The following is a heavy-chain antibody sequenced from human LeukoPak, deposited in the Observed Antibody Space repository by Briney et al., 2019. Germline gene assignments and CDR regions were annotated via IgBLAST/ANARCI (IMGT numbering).Heavy chain of an antibody. CDR1: GYTFTSYD. CDR3: ARGGILWFGELLYYFDY. D-gene: IGHD3-10*01. V-gene: IGHV1-8*01. Sequence: GASVKVSCKASGYTFTSYDINWVRQATGQGLEWMGWMNPNSGNTGYAQKFQGRVTMTRNTSISTAYMELSSLISEDTAVYYCARGGILWFGELLYYFDYWGQGTLVTVSS. J-gene: IGHJ4*02. CDR2: MNPNSGNT.